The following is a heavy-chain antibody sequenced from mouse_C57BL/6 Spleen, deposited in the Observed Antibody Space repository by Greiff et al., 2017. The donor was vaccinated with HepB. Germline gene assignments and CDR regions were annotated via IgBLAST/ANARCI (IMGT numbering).Heavy chain of an antibody. Sequence: EVQLVESGGDLVKPGGSLKLSCAASGFTFSSYGMSWVRQTPDKRLEWVATISSGGSYTYYPDSVKGRFTISRDNAKNTLYLQMSSLKSEDTAVYYCARPLYYSNYEGFAYWGQGTLVTVSA. CDR1: GFTFSSYG. J-gene: IGHJ3*01. CDR3: ARPLYYSNYEGFAY. CDR2: ISSGGSYT. D-gene: IGHD2-5*01. V-gene: IGHV5-6*01.